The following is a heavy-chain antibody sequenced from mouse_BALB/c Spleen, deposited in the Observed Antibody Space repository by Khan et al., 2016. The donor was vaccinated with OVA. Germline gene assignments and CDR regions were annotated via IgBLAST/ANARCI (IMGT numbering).Heavy chain of an antibody. D-gene: IGHD1-2*01. Sequence: QVQLQQSGAELARPGASVKLSCKASGYTFTDYYINWVKQRTGQGLERIGEISPGSGDTYYNERFKGKATLTADISSSTAYMQLSSLTSEASAVYFCARRNYFGYTFAYWGQGTLVTVSA. V-gene: IGHV1-77*01. CDR3: ARRNYFGYTFAY. CDR1: GYTFTDYY. J-gene: IGHJ3*01. CDR2: ISPGSGDT.